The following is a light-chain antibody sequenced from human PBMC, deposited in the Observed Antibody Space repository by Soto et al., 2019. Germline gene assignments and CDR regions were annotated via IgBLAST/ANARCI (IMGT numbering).Light chain of an antibody. Sequence: QSALTQPASVSGSPGQSITISCTGTSSDVGGYNYVSWYQQHPGKAPKLMIYEVRNRPSGVSNRFSGSNSGNTASLTISGLQAEDEADYYCSSYTSSSTLFGTGTKLTVL. CDR3: SSYTSSSTL. V-gene: IGLV2-14*01. CDR1: SSDVGGYNY. CDR2: EVR. J-gene: IGLJ1*01.